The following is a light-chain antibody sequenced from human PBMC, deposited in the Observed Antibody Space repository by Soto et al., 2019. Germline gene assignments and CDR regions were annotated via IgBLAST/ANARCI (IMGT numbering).Light chain of an antibody. V-gene: IGKV1-5*01. CDR1: QAIVTW. CDR3: QHLRT. Sequence: DIQMTQSPSTLSASVGDRVNITCRASQAIVTWLAWHQQKPGSAPKVLISDASSLENGVPSRFSGSGSGTEFTLTISNLQADDFATYYCQHLRTFGQGTKVEIK. J-gene: IGKJ1*01. CDR2: DAS.